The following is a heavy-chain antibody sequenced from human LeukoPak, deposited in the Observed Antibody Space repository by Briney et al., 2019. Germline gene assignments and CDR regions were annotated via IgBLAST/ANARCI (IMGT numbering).Heavy chain of an antibody. Sequence: TPSQTLSLTCTVSGGSISSGGYYWSWIRQPPGKGLEWIGYIYYSGSTNYNPSLKSRVTISVDTSKNQFSLKLSSVTAADTAVYYCARAAKDSYGFVYWGQGTLVTVSS. CDR2: IYYSGST. CDR1: GGSISSGGYY. V-gene: IGHV4-61*08. J-gene: IGHJ4*02. CDR3: ARAAKDSYGFVY. D-gene: IGHD5-18*01.